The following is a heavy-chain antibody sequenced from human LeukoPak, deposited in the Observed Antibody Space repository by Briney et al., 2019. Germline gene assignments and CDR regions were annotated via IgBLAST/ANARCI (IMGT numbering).Heavy chain of an antibody. D-gene: IGHD2-8*01. V-gene: IGHV3-23*01. CDR2: VSGGGAYT. J-gene: IGHJ4*02. CDR1: GFSFSSFA. Sequence: GGSLRLSCAGSGFSFSSFAMSWVRQAPGKGLEWVSTVSGGGAYTYYADSVKGRFTVSRDDSKSMHFLQMNSLRPEDTALYFCAKRITVSAGYYLDSWGQGTLVAVSS. CDR3: AKRITVSAGYYLDS.